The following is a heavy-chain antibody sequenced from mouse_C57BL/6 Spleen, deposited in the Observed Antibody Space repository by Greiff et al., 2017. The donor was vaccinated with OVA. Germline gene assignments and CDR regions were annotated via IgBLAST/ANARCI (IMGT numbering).Heavy chain of an antibody. V-gene: IGHV1-82*01. Sequence: VQLQQSGPELVKPGASVKISCKASGYAFSSSWMNWVKQRPGKGLEWIGRIYPGDGDTNYNGKFKGKATLTADKSSSTAYMQLSSLTSDDSAVYFCARTLQSYYWGQGTTLTVSS. CDR1: GYAFSSSW. D-gene: IGHD2-10*01. CDR2: IYPGDGDT. J-gene: IGHJ2*01. CDR3: ARTLQSYY.